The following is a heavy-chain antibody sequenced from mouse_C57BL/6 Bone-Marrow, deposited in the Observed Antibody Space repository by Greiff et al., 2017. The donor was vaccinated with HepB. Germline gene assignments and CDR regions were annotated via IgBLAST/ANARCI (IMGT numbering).Heavy chain of an antibody. D-gene: IGHD1-1*01. CDR2: IDPNSGGT. CDR3: ARSLGHYYGSSSDY. CDR1: GYTFTSYW. Sequence: QVQLQQPGAELVKPGASVKLSCKASGYTFTSYWMHWVKQRPGRGLEWIGRIDPNSGGTKYNEKFKSKATLTVDKPSSTAYMHLSSLTSKDSAVYYCARSLGHYYGSSSDYWGQGTTLTVSS. V-gene: IGHV1-72*01. J-gene: IGHJ2*01.